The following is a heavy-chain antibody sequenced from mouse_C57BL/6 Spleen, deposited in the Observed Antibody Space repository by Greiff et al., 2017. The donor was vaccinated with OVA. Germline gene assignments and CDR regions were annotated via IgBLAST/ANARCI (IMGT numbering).Heavy chain of an antibody. D-gene: IGHD3-2*02. CDR3: ARDPHLSPLDY. J-gene: IGHJ2*01. Sequence: EVKLVESGGGLVKPGGSLKLSCAASGFTFSSYAMSWVRQTPEKRLEWVATISDGGSYTYYPDNVKGRFTISRDNAKHNLYLQMSHLKSEDTAMYYCARDPHLSPLDYWGQGTTLTVSS. CDR2: ISDGGSYT. CDR1: GFTFSSYA. V-gene: IGHV5-4*01.